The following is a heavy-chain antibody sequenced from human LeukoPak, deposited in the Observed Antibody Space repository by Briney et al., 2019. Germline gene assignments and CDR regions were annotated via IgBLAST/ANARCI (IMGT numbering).Heavy chain of an antibody. CDR3: AKDLGYYYGSGSYSDRDFDY. J-gene: IGHJ4*02. Sequence: GGSLRLSCAASGFTFSSYWMSWVRQAPGKGLEWVATIKQDGSEKYYADSLKGRFTISRDNSKNTLYLQMNSLRAEDTAVYYCAKDLGYYYGSGSYSDRDFDYWGQGTLVTVSS. D-gene: IGHD3-10*01. CDR1: GFTFSSYW. CDR2: IKQDGSEK. V-gene: IGHV3-7*01.